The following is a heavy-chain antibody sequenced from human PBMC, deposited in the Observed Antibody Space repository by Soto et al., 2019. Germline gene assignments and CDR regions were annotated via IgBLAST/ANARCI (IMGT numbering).Heavy chain of an antibody. CDR2: IINNGGTT. CDR1: GFSFSSFA. J-gene: IGHJ4*02. CDR3: PRRTAAGGRFDH. Sequence: GGSLRLSCSASGFSFSSFAMHWVRQAPGKGLEYVSSIINNGGTTYYADSVNGRFTMSRDNSKNTLYLQMNSLRAEDTAVYYCPRRTAAGGRFDHWGQGTLVTVSS. V-gene: IGHV3-64*04. D-gene: IGHD6-25*01.